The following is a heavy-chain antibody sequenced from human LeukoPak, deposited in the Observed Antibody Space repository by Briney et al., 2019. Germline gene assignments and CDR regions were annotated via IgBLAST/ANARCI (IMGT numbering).Heavy chain of an antibody. J-gene: IGHJ4*02. D-gene: IGHD7-27*01. CDR1: GFTFSSYG. CDR2: ISYDGSNK. V-gene: IGHV3-33*01. Sequence: GGSLRPSCAASGFTFSSYGMHWVRQAPGKGLEWVAVISYDGSNKFYADSVKGRFTISRDNSENTLYLQMSSLRAEDTAVYYCVRDKTGKWALDYWGQGTLVTVSS. CDR3: VRDKTGKWALDY.